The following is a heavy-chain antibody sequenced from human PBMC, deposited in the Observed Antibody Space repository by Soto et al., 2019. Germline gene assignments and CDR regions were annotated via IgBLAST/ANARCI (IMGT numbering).Heavy chain of an antibody. J-gene: IGHJ6*02. Sequence: SETLSLTCAVYGGSFSGYHWSWIRQPPGKGLEWIGEINHSGSTNYNPSLKSRVTISVDTSKNQFSLKLSSVTAADTAVYYCARGGLGDFWSGYLNYYYYYGMDVWGQGTTVTVSS. D-gene: IGHD3-3*01. CDR3: ARGGLGDFWSGYLNYYYYYGMDV. CDR1: GGSFSGYH. CDR2: INHSGST. V-gene: IGHV4-34*01.